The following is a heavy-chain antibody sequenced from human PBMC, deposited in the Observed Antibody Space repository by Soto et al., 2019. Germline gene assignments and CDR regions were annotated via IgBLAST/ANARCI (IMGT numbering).Heavy chain of an antibody. Sequence: QVQLVESGGGVVQPGKSLRLSCAASGFRFSSSGMHWVRQAPGKGLEWVAVIIYDGSKKEYADSVKGRFTVSRDNSKDTVYLQMNNLRPEDTGVYYCAKDLHDSASFFFYGMDVWGQGTSVTVSS. D-gene: IGHD2-21*02. J-gene: IGHJ6*02. CDR2: IIYDGSKK. V-gene: IGHV3-30*18. CDR1: GFRFSSSG. CDR3: AKDLHDSASFFFYGMDV.